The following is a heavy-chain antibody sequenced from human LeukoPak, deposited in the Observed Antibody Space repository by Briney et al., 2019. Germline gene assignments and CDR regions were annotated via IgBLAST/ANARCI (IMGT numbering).Heavy chain of an antibody. Sequence: GGSLRLSCAASGFTFSSYSMNWVRQAPGKGLEWVSYISSSSTIYYADSVKGRFTISRDNAKNSLYLQMNSLRAEDTAVYYCARRSSPPEDYWGQGILVTVSS. D-gene: IGHD6-6*01. CDR1: GFTFSSYS. J-gene: IGHJ4*02. CDR3: ARRSSPPEDY. CDR2: ISSSSTI. V-gene: IGHV3-48*01.